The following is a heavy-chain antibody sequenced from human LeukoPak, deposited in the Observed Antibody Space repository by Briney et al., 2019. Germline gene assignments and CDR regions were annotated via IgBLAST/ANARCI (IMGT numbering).Heavy chain of an antibody. CDR3: ARVGTVVTAYYFNY. V-gene: IGHV3-21*01. D-gene: IGHD4-23*01. CDR1: GFIFNTFG. J-gene: IGHJ4*02. Sequence: GSLRLSCSASGFIFNTFGMNWVRQAPGKGLEWVSSITSTTTYTYYADSVKGRFTISRDNAKNSLYLQMNSLRAEDTAVYYCARVGTVVTAYYFNYWGQGTLVTVSS. CDR2: ITSTTTYT.